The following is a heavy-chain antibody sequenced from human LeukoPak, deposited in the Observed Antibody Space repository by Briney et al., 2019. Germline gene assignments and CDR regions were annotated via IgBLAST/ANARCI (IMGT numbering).Heavy chain of an antibody. CDR1: GGSISSYY. V-gene: IGHV4-59*01. CDR2: IYYIGST. CDR3: ARDVSITGYAFDI. D-gene: IGHD3-16*01. J-gene: IGHJ3*02. Sequence: SETLSLTCTVSGGSISSYYWSWLRQPPGKGLEWIGYIYYIGSTNYNPSLKSRVTISVDTSKNQFSLKLNSVTTADTAVYYCARDVSITGYAFDIWGQGTMVTVSS.